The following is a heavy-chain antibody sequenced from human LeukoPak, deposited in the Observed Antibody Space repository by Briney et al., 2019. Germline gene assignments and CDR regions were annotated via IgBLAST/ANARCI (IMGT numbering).Heavy chain of an antibody. V-gene: IGHV3-30-3*01. CDR2: ISYDGSNK. CDR3: ARSWGLWFGELPALDP. CDR1: GFTFSSYA. D-gene: IGHD3-10*01. J-gene: IGHJ5*02. Sequence: PGRSLRLSCAASGFTFSSYAMHWVRQAPGKGLEWVAVISYDGSNKYYADSVKGRFTISRDNSKNTLYLQMNSLRAEDTAVYYCARSWGLWFGELPALDPWGQGTLVTVSS.